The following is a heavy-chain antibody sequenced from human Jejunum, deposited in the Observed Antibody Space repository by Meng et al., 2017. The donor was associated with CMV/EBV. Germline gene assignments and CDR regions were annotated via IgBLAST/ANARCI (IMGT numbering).Heavy chain of an antibody. Sequence: INTLNWCRWVRQSPRRGLEWLEEKSTTASSNYIPSLKSRVTISVDRSKNQFSLKLTSVTAADTAVYYCVRGRCTRTSCYKGAFDFWSQGTLVTVSS. V-gene: IGHV4-4*02. CDR1: INTLNW. D-gene: IGHD2-2*02. CDR2: KSTTASS. CDR3: VRGRCTRTSCYKGAFDF. J-gene: IGHJ4*02.